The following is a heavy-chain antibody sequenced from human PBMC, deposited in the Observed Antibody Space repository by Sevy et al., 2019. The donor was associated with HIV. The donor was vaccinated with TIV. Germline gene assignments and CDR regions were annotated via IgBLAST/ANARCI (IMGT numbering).Heavy chain of an antibody. V-gene: IGHV3-21*01. Sequence: GGSLRLSCAASGFTFSAYVMNWVRQGPGKGLEWVSSISSSGRYIYYADSVQGRFTISRDNAEDSLYLQMNNLRAEDTAVYYSARDALSGTSAYWGQGTLVTVSS. D-gene: IGHD1-7*01. J-gene: IGHJ4*02. CDR1: GFTFSAYV. CDR2: ISSSGRYI. CDR3: ARDALSGTSAY.